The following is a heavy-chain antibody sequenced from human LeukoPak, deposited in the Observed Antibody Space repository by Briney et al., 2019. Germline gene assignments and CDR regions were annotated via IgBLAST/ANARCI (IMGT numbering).Heavy chain of an antibody. CDR3: ATSIVGATKTSDY. J-gene: IGHJ4*02. D-gene: IGHD1-26*01. CDR2: IYPGDSDT. CDR1: GYSFTSYW. V-gene: IGHV5-51*01. Sequence: PGESLKISCKGSGYSFTSYWIGWVRQMPGKGLEWMGIIYPGDSDTRYSPSFQGQVTISADKSISTAYLQWSSLKALDTAMYYCATSIVGATKTSDYWGQGTLVTVSS.